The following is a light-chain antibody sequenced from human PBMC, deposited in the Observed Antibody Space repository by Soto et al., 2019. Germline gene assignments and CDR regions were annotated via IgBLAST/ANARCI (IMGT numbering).Light chain of an antibody. CDR1: SSDIGNYDF. CDR2: EVS. J-gene: IGLJ1*01. V-gene: IGLV2-14*01. CDR3: SSLTTRFTYV. Sequence: QSVLTQPASVSGSPGQSITISCTGTSSDIGNYDFVSWYQQVPGTAPKAMIYEVSSRPSGVSDRFFGSKSGNTASLTISGLQAEDEADYYCSSLTTRFTYVFGTGTKLTVL.